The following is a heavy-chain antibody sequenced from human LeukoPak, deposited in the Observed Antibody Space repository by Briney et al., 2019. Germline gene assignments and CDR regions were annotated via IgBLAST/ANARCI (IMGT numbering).Heavy chain of an antibody. CDR2: IFHSGST. CDR1: GYSISSGYY. Sequence: SETLSLTCTVSGYSISSGYYWGWIRRPPGKGLEWIGSIFHSGSTYYNPSLKSRITISVDTSKNQFSLKLSSVTAADTAVYYCARAGYGYLGFDYWGQGTLVTVSS. D-gene: IGHD5-18*01. J-gene: IGHJ4*02. CDR3: ARAGYGYLGFDY. V-gene: IGHV4-38-2*02.